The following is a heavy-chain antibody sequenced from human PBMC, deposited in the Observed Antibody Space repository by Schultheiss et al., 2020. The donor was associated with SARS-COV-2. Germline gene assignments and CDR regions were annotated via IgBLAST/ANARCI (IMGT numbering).Heavy chain of an antibody. Sequence: GGSLRLSCAASGFTVSSNYMSWVRQAPGKGLEWVSAISGSGGSTYYADSVKGRFTISRDNSKNTLYLQMNSLRAEDTAVYYCAKDIAVAGHNAFDIWGQGTMVTVSS. D-gene: IGHD6-19*01. V-gene: IGHV3-23*01. J-gene: IGHJ3*02. CDR2: ISGSGGST. CDR3: AKDIAVAGHNAFDI. CDR1: GFTVSSNY.